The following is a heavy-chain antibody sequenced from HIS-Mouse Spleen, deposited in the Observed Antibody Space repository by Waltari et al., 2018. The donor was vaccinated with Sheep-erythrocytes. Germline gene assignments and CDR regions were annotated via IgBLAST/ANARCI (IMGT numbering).Heavy chain of an antibody. Sequence: EVQLVESGGGLVQPGGSLRLSCAASGFTVSSNYMSWVRQAPGKGVEWVSVIDSGGSTYYADSVKGRFTISRDNSKNTLYLQMNSLRAEDTAVYYCARDSNWNYAFDIWGQGTMVTVSS. CDR1: GFTVSSNY. D-gene: IGHD1-7*01. CDR2: IDSGGST. V-gene: IGHV3-66*01. J-gene: IGHJ3*02. CDR3: ARDSNWNYAFDI.